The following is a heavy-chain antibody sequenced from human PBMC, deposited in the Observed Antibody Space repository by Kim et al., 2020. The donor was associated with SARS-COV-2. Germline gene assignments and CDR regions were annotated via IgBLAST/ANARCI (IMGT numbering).Heavy chain of an antibody. V-gene: IGHV5-51*07. CDR1: GYSFTSYW. Sequence: GESLKISCKGSGYSFTSYWIGWVHQMPGKGLEWMGIIYPGDSDTRYSPSFQGQVTISADKSISTAYLQWSSLKASDTAMYYCARLTSTRGYSSGWREAPFDYWGQGTLVTVSS. CDR3: ARLTSTRGYSSGWREAPFDY. CDR2: IYPGDSDT. D-gene: IGHD6-19*01. J-gene: IGHJ4*02.